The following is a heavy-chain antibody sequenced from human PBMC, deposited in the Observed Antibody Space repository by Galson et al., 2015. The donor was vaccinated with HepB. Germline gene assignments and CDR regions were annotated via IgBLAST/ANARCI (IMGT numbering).Heavy chain of an antibody. CDR3: ARGNQWLEGPFDY. V-gene: IGHV3-21*01. CDR1: GFTFSSYA. D-gene: IGHD6-19*01. Sequence: SLRLSCAASGFTFSSYAMNWVRQAPGKGLEWVSSISSSSRYIYYADSVKGRFTISRDNAKNSLYLQMNSLRAEDTAVYYCARGNQWLEGPFDYWGQGTLVTVSS. J-gene: IGHJ4*02. CDR2: ISSSSRYI.